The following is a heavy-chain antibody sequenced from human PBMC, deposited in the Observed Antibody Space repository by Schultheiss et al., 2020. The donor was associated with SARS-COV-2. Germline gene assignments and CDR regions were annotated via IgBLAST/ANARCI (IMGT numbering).Heavy chain of an antibody. V-gene: IGHV4-34*01. CDR2: INHSGST. CDR3: ARDRHTLTT. D-gene: IGHD4/OR15-4a*01. CDR1: GGSFSGYY. J-gene: IGHJ4*02. Sequence: SETLSLTCAVYGGSFSGYYWSWIRQPPGKGLEWIGEINHSGSTNYNPSLKSRVTISVDTSKNQFSLKLSSVTAADTAVYYCARDRHTLTTWGQGTLVTVSS.